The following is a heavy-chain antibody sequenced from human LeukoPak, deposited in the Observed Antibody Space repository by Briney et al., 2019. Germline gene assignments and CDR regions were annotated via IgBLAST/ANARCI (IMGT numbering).Heavy chain of an antibody. CDR3: ACEGEEVALPYDY. V-gene: IGHV3-7*01. CDR1: GFTFSSYW. Sequence: PGGSLRLSCVDSGFTFSSYWMSWVRQAPGKGLEWVANINQDGSEKYYVDSVKGRFTISRDNAKNSLYLQMNSLRAEDTAVYYCACEGEEVALPYDYWGQGTLVTVSS. CDR2: INQDGSEK. J-gene: IGHJ4*02. D-gene: IGHD3-16*01.